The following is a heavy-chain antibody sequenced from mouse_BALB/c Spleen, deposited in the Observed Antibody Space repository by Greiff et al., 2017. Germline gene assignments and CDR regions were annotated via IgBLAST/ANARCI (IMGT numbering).Heavy chain of an antibody. Sequence: VKLMESGAELVRPGVSVKISCKGSGYTFTDYAMHWVKQSHAKSLEWIGVISTYYGDASYNQKFKGKATMTVDKSSSTAYMELARLTSEDSAIYYCARGERLYYFDYWGQGTTLTVSS. CDR2: ISTYYGDA. V-gene: IGHV1S137*01. D-gene: IGHD1-1*01. CDR3: ARGERLYYFDY. J-gene: IGHJ2*01. CDR1: GYTFTDYA.